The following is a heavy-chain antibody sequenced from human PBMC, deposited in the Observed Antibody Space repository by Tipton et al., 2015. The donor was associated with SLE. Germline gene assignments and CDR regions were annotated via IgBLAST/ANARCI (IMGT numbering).Heavy chain of an antibody. CDR3: ARATMVVTGGWFDP. V-gene: IGHV4-61*01. J-gene: IGHJ5*02. D-gene: IGHD4-23*01. CDR2: IYYTGST. CDR1: GYSISSGFY. Sequence: TLSLTCSVSGYSISSGFYWGWIRQPPGKGLEWIGYIYYTGSTKYNPSLKSRVTISVDTSKNQFSLKLSSVTAADTAVYYCARATMVVTGGWFDPWGQGTLVTVSS.